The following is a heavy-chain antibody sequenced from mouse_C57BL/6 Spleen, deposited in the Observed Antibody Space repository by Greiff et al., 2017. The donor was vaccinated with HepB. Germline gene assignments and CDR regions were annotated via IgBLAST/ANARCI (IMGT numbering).Heavy chain of an antibody. CDR3: TASSGYVLDY. CDR2: IRLKSDNYAT. CDR1: GFTFSNYW. J-gene: IGHJ2*01. Sequence: DVMLVESGGGLVQPGGSMKLSCVASGFTFSNYWMNWVRQSPEKGLEWVAQIRLKSDNYATHYAESVKGRFTISRDDSKSSVYLQMNNLRAEDTGIYYCTASSGYVLDYWGQGTTLTVSS. V-gene: IGHV6-3*01. D-gene: IGHD3-2*02.